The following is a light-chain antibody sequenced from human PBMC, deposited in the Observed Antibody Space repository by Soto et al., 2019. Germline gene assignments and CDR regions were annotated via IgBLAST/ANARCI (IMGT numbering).Light chain of an antibody. V-gene: IGLV2-8*01. Sequence: QSALTQPPSASGPRGQSVTISCTGTSSDVGGYNFVSWYQQHPGKAPRLLIYEVTQRPSGVPDRFSGSKSGNTASLTVSGLQSDDEADYYCCSFAGSNNRVFGTGTKLTVL. J-gene: IGLJ1*01. CDR3: CSFAGSNNRV. CDR2: EVT. CDR1: SSDVGGYNF.